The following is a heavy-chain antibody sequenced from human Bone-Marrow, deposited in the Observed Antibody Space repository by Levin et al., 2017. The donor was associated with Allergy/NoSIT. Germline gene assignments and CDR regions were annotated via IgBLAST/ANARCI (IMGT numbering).Heavy chain of an antibody. V-gene: IGHV3-23*01. CDR2: ISSSGGSA. Sequence: HGESLKISCAASGFTFSSYAMGWVRQAPGKGLEWVSAISSSGGSAYYADSVKGRFTMSRDNSKNMLFLQMNSLRAEDTAVYYCAKFIVVTPATMTYFDYWGQGTLVTVSS. J-gene: IGHJ4*02. D-gene: IGHD2-2*01. CDR3: AKFIVVTPATMTYFDY. CDR1: GFTFSSYA.